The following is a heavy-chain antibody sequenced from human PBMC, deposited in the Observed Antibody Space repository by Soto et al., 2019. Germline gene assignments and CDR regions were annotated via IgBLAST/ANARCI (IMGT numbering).Heavy chain of an antibody. Sequence: GASVKVSCKASGYTFTSYGISWVRQAPGQGLEWMGRIIAYNGNTNYAQKLQGRLTMTTDTSTSTAYMELRSLRSDDTAVYYCARDYTSFDIFAGPVGWFDPFCLRTLLTVSA. CDR3: ARDYTSFDIFAGPVGWFDP. V-gene: IGHV1-18*01. CDR1: GYTFTSYG. J-gene: IGHJ5*02. CDR2: IIAYNGNT. D-gene: IGHD3-9*01.